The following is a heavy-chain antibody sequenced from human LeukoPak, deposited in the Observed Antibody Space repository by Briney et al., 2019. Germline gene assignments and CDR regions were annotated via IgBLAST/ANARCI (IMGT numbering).Heavy chain of an antibody. V-gene: IGHV4-59*01. CDR3: ARGGSYYYFDH. CDR2: IYKSGST. Sequence: SETLSLTCSVSGGSISSYYWSWIRPPPGKGVEWIGYIYKSGSTNYNPSLKSRVTISVDTSKNQFSLKLSSVTAADTAVYYCARGGSYYYFDHWGQGTLVTVSS. CDR1: GGSISSYY. J-gene: IGHJ4*02. D-gene: IGHD1-26*01.